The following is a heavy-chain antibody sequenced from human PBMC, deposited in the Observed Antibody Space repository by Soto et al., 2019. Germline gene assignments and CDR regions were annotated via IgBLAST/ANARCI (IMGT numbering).Heavy chain of an antibody. CDR2: IWYDGSNK. J-gene: IGHJ5*02. V-gene: IGHV3-33*01. Sequence: QVQLVESGGGVVQPGRSLRLSCAASGFTFSSYGMHWVRQAPGKGLEWVAVIWYDGSNKYYADSVKGRFTISRDNSKNTLYLQMNSLRAEDTAVYYCARDTGQGKGVVVPAAMRSRRGVLDPWGQGTLVTVSS. D-gene: IGHD2-2*01. CDR1: GFTFSSYG. CDR3: ARDTGQGKGVVVPAAMRSRRGVLDP.